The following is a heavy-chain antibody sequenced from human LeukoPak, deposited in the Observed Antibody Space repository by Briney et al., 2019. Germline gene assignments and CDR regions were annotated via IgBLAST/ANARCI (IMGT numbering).Heavy chain of an antibody. CDR3: ARTYSSSWYDWFDP. CDR2: IYYSGST. D-gene: IGHD6-13*01. J-gene: IGHJ5*02. V-gene: IGHV4-61*05. Sequence: PSETLSLTCTVSGGSISSSSYYWGWIRQPPGKGLEWIGYIYYSGSTNYNPSLKSRVTISVDTSKNQFSLKLSSVTAADTAVYYCARTYSSSWYDWFDPWGQGTLVTVSS. CDR1: GGSISSSSYY.